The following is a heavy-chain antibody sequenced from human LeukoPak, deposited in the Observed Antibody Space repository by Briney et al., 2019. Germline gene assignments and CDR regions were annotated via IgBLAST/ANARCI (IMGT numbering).Heavy chain of an antibody. D-gene: IGHD5-12*01. CDR1: GFTFSSYS. CDR3: ARVAKSGYYFDY. CDR2: ISSSSSYI. J-gene: IGHJ4*02. V-gene: IGHV3-21*01. Sequence: GGSLRLSCAASGFTFSSYSMNWVRQAPGKGLEWVSSISSSSSYICYADSVKGRFTISRDNAKNSLYLQMNSLRAEDTAVYYCARVAKSGYYFDYWGQGTLVTVSS.